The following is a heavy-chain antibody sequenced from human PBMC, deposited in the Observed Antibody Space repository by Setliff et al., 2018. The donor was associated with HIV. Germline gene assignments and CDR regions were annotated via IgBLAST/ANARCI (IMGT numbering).Heavy chain of an antibody. D-gene: IGHD3-22*01. V-gene: IGHV3-23*01. J-gene: IGHJ4*02. CDR3: AKDRGSGYYSPSDY. Sequence: GSLRLSCAASGFTFSSYAMSWVRQAPGKGLEWVSIITAGGTTYYADSVKGRFTISRDNSKSTLYLQMNSRRAEDTAVYYCAKDRGSGYYSPSDYWGQGTLVTVSS. CDR1: GFTFSSYA. CDR2: ITAGGTT.